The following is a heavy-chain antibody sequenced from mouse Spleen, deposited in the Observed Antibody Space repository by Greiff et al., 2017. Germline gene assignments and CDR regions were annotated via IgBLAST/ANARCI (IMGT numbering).Heavy chain of an antibody. V-gene: IGHV5-12-2*01. CDR1: GFTFSSYT. Sequence: EVQLVESGGGLVQPGGSLKLSCAASGFTFSSYTMSWVRQTPEKRLEWVAYISNGGGSTYYPDTVKGRFTISRDNAKNTLYLQMSSLKSEDTAMYYCARHFASQGFAYWGQGTLVTVSA. CDR2: ISNGGGST. CDR3: ARHFASQGFAY. J-gene: IGHJ3*01.